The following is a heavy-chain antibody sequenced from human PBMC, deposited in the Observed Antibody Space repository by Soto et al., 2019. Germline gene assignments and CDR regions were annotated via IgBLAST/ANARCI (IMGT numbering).Heavy chain of an antibody. J-gene: IGHJ6*03. CDR3: AWVAATSSYYYYYMDV. CDR2: IIPILGIA. D-gene: IGHD2-15*01. Sequence: SVKVSCKASGGTFGSYTISWVRQAPGQGLEWMGRIIPILGIANYAQKFQGRVTITADKSTSTAYMELSSLRSEDTAVYYCAWVAATSSYYYYYMDVWGKGTTVTVSS. CDR1: GGTFGSYT. V-gene: IGHV1-69*02.